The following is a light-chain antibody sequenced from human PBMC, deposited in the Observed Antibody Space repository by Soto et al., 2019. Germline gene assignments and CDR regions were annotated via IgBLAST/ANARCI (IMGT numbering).Light chain of an antibody. CDR3: QQYNGYRLA. CDR2: KAS. J-gene: IGKJ4*01. Sequence: DIQKTQSPSSLSASVGDRVTFTCRASQSISNWLAWYQQKPGKAPKLLIYKASTLESGVPSRFSGSGSGTEFTLTISSLQADDFAIYYCQQYNGYRLAFGGGTKVEIK. V-gene: IGKV1-5*03. CDR1: QSISNW.